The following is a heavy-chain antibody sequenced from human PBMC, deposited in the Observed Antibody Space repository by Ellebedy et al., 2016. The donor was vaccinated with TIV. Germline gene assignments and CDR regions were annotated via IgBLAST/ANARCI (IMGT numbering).Heavy chain of an antibody. V-gene: IGHV3-21*01. CDR2: ISGSSTYI. J-gene: IGHJ2*01. D-gene: IGHD4-17*01. CDR3: ARKVPAPTTVPPNWYFDL. CDR1: GFTFSSYT. Sequence: PGGSLRLSCAASGFTFSSYTMNWVRQAPGKGLEWVSSISGSSTYIYYADSVKGRFAISRDKAKNSLYLQMNSLRAEDTAVYYCARKVPAPTTVPPNWYFDLWGRGTLVTVSS.